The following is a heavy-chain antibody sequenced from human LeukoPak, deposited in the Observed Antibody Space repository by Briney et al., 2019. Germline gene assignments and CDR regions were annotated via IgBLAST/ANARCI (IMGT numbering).Heavy chain of an antibody. CDR1: GFTFSSYS. Sequence: GGSLRLSCAASGFTFSSYSMNWVRQSPGKGLEWVSSISSSSSYIYYADSVKGRFTISRDNAKNSLYLQLNSLRAGDTAVYYCARALHDAFDIWGQGTMVTVSS. CDR2: ISSSSSYI. V-gene: IGHV3-21*04. CDR3: ARALHDAFDI. J-gene: IGHJ3*02.